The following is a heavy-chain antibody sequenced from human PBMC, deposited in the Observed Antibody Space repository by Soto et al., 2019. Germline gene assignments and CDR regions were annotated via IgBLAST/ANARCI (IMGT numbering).Heavy chain of an antibody. CDR3: ARGNDIVVPHDYYYGMDV. J-gene: IGHJ6*02. CDR2: IIPIFGTA. D-gene: IGHD2-2*01. Sequence: QVQLVQSGAEVKKPGSSVKVSCKASGGTFSSYAISWVRQAPGQGLEWMGGIIPIFGTANYAQKFQGRVTITADESTSTAYMELSSLRSEDTAVYYWARGNDIVVPHDYYYGMDVWGQGTTVTVSS. CDR1: GGTFSSYA. V-gene: IGHV1-69*01.